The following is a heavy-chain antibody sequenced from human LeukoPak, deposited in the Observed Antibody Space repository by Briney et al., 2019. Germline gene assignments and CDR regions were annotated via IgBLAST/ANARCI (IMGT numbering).Heavy chain of an antibody. D-gene: IGHD2-2*01. CDR2: ISSSSSYI. CDR3: ARGRLECSSTSCYSLTDYYGMDV. CDR1: GFTFSSYS. Sequence: PGGSLRLSCAASGFTFSSYSMNWVRQAPGKGPEWVSSISSSSSYIYYADSVKGRFTISRDNAKNSLYLQMNSLRAEDTAVYYCARGRLECSSTSCYSLTDYYGMDVWGQGTTVTVSS. V-gene: IGHV3-21*01. J-gene: IGHJ6*02.